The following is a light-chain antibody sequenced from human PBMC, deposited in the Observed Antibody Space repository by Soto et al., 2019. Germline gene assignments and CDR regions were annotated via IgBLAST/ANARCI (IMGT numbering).Light chain of an antibody. V-gene: IGKV1-33*01. CDR2: DAS. Sequence: DIQMTQSPSSLSESLGERVTITCRASQSISNYLNWYQQKPGKAPKLLIYDASNLETGVPSRFSGSGSGTDFTFTISSLQPEDIATYYCQQYDNLPLTFGGGTKVDIK. J-gene: IGKJ4*01. CDR1: QSISNY. CDR3: QQYDNLPLT.